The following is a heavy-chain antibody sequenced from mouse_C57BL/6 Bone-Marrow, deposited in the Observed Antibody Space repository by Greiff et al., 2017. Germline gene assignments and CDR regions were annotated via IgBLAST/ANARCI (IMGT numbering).Heavy chain of an antibody. V-gene: IGHV2-9-1*01. J-gene: IGHJ1*03. D-gene: IGHD1-1*01. CDR3: ARITTDWYFDV. Sequence: VKLMESGPGLVAPSQSLSITCTVSGFSLTSYAISWVRQAPGKGLEWLGVIWPGGGTNYNSALKSRLRISKDNSKSQVFLKMDSLQTDDTARYYCARITTDWYFDVWGTGTTVTVSS. CDR1: GFSLTSYA. CDR2: IWPGGGT.